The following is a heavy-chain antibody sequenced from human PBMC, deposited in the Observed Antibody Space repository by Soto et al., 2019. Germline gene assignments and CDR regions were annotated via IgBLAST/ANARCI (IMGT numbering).Heavy chain of an antibody. CDR2: INTYNRKT. CDR1: GYTFTSYG. CDR3: AREDCTSTACYPLGGGFAP. Sequence: QVQLVQSGAEVKKPGASVKVSCKASGYTFTSYGISWVRQAPGQGLGWKGRINTYNRKTNYAKGVQGRVNMTSGTSTSTVYMELRSLMSDDTAVYFCAREDCTSTACYPLGGGFAPWGQGTLVTVSS. D-gene: IGHD2-2*01. V-gene: IGHV1-18*04. J-gene: IGHJ5*02.